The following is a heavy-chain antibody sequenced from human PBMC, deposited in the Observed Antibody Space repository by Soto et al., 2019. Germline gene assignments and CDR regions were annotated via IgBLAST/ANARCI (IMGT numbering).Heavy chain of an antibody. J-gene: IGHJ6*02. V-gene: IGHV1-69*13. Sequence: ASVKVSCKASGCTFSSYAISWVRQAPGQGREWMGGIIPIFGTANYAQKFQGRVTITADESTSTAYMELSSLRSEDTAVYYCARVRAAIPPSYYYYGMEVWGQGTTVSVSS. CDR3: ARVRAAIPPSYYYYGMEV. D-gene: IGHD2-2*02. CDR1: GCTFSSYA. CDR2: IIPIFGTA.